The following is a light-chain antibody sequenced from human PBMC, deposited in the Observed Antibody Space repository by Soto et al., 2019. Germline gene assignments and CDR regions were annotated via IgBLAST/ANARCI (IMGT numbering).Light chain of an antibody. CDR2: EVN. CDR3: NSYTRSSTLVV. CDR1: SSDVGDYKY. Sequence: QSVLTQPASVSGSPGQSITISCTGTSSDVGDYKYVSWYQHHPGKAPKLMIYEVNNRPSGVSNRFSGSKSGNTASLTISGLQAEDEADYYCNSYTRSSTLVVFGGGTKVTVL. J-gene: IGLJ2*01. V-gene: IGLV2-14*01.